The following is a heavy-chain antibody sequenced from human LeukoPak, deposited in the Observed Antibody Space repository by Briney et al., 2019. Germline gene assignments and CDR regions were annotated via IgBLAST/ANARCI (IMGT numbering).Heavy chain of an antibody. J-gene: IGHJ4*02. V-gene: IGHV3-66*01. Sequence: GGSLRLSCAASGFTVSSNYMSWVRQAPGKGLEWVSVIYSGGSTYYADSVKGRFTISRDNSKNTLYLQMNSLRAEDTAVYYCAGGGLRYSYGYSIAGPLPPDYWGQGTLVTVSS. CDR3: AGGGLRYSYGYSIAGPLPPDY. CDR1: GFTVSSNY. D-gene: IGHD5-18*01. CDR2: IYSGGST.